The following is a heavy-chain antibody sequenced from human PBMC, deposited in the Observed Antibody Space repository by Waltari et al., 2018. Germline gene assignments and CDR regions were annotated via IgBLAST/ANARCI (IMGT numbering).Heavy chain of an antibody. V-gene: IGHV1-2*06. J-gene: IGHJ4*02. CDR2: INPNSGGT. D-gene: IGHD4-17*01. Sequence: QVQLVQSGAEVKKPGASVRVSCKASGYTFTAYYMHWVRQAPGQGLEWMGRINPNSGGTNNAQKFQGRVTMTRDTSISTAYMELSRLRSDDTAVYYCARADYGDADFDYWGQGTLVTVSS. CDR3: ARADYGDADFDY. CDR1: GYTFTAYY.